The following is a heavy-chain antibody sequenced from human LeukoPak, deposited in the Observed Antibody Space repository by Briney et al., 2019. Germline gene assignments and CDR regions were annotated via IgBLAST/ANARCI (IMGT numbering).Heavy chain of an antibody. CDR1: GFTFSIFP. J-gene: IGHJ4*02. CDR3: ARDLELSAVYYFDS. V-gene: IGHV3-30*04. CDR2: ISSGSEK. Sequence: GGSLRLSCEASGFTFSIFPMHWVRQAPGKGLEWVALISSGSEKYYADSVKGRFTISRDNSKNMLYPQMNSLRADDTAVYYCARDLELSAVYYFDSWGQGTLVIVSS. D-gene: IGHD3-3*01.